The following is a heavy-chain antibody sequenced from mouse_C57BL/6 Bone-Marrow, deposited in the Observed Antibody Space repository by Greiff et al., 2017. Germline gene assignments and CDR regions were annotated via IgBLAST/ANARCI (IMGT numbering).Heavy chain of an antibody. J-gene: IGHJ4*01. CDR1: GYTFTSYW. CDR2: IHPNSGST. Sequence: VQLQQPGAELVKPGASVKLSCKASGYTFTSYWMHWVKQRPGQGLEWIGMIHPNSGSTNYNEKFKSKATLTVDTSSSTAYMQLSSLTSEDSAVYYCARAYGSSYAYAMDYWGQGNSVTVSS. V-gene: IGHV1-64*01. D-gene: IGHD1-1*01. CDR3: ARAYGSSYAYAMDY.